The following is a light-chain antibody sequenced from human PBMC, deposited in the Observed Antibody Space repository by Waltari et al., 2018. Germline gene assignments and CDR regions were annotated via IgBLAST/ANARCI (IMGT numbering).Light chain of an antibody. CDR2: GAS. V-gene: IGKV3-15*01. CDR3: QQHNDWPPWT. CDR1: QSIRTD. Sequence: EIVMTQSPATLSVSPGERATLSCRASQSIRTDLAWYQQKPGQAPRLLIYGASTRVTGIPARFSGSGSGTEFTLTISSLQPEDFAVYYCQQHNDWPPWTFGQGTKVEIK. J-gene: IGKJ1*01.